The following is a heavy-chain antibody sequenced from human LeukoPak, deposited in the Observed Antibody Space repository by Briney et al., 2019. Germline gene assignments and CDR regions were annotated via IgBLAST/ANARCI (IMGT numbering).Heavy chain of an antibody. CDR3: ASGAAAGNFDY. Sequence: SMKVSCKASGGTFSSYAISWVRQAPGQGLEWMGGIIPIFGTANYAQKFQGRVTITADKSASTAYMELSSLRSEDTAVYYCASGAAAGNFDYWGQGTLVTVSS. D-gene: IGHD6-13*01. CDR1: GGTFSSYA. V-gene: IGHV1-69*06. CDR2: IIPIFGTA. J-gene: IGHJ4*02.